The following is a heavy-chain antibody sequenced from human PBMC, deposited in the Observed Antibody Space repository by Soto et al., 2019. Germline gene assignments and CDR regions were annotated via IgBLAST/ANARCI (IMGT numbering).Heavy chain of an antibody. Sequence: QVQLVQSGAEVKKPGASVKVSYKASGYTFTSYGISWVRQAPGQGLEWMGWISAYNGNTKYAQKLQGRVTVTTDTSTSTAYMELRSLTSDDTAVYYCARDLTPGLVDHWGQGTLVTVSS. V-gene: IGHV1-18*01. J-gene: IGHJ4*02. D-gene: IGHD3-9*01. CDR2: ISAYNGNT. CDR1: GYTFTSYG. CDR3: ARDLTPGLVDH.